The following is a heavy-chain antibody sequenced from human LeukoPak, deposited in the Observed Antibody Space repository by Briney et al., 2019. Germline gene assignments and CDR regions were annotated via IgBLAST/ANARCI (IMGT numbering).Heavy chain of an antibody. J-gene: IGHJ4*02. Sequence: PSETLSLTCTVSGGSISSSSYYWGWIRQPPGKGLEWIGSIYYSGSTYYNPSLKSRVTISVYTSKNQFSLKLSSVTAADTAVYYCAGHRYCSSTSCLDYWGQGTLVTVSS. CDR3: AGHRYCSSTSCLDY. D-gene: IGHD2-2*01. CDR1: GGSISSSSYY. CDR2: IYYSGST. V-gene: IGHV4-39*01.